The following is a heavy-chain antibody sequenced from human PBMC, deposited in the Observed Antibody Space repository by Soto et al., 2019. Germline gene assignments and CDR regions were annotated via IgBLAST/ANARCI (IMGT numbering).Heavy chain of an antibody. D-gene: IGHD3-16*01. V-gene: IGHV3-23*01. J-gene: IGHJ4*02. CDR1: VFPFNKYS. Sequence: GVSLTISFLASVFPFNKYSLAWVRQAPGKGLEWVLAISGSGASTYDADSVKGRFTISRDNSNNTLYLQMNSLRAEDTAVYYCAKTPGVITVITSFDHWGQGTQVTVSS. CDR2: ISGSGAST. CDR3: AKTPGVITVITSFDH.